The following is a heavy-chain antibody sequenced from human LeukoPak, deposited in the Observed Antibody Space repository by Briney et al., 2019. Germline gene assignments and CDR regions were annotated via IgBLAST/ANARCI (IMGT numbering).Heavy chain of an antibody. Sequence: ESGPRLVKPSDTLSLTCTVSGGSVSRGTFDGSWIRQPQGKGLECIGHISDSVTTKYSPSLKTRVTISVDTSKYQFSLKLRSVTAADTAVYYCAARGQGSSLSYFVYWGQGTLVTVSS. D-gene: IGHD3-10*01. CDR2: ISDSVTT. J-gene: IGHJ4*02. CDR1: GGSVSRGTFD. V-gene: IGHV4-61*01. CDR3: AARGQGSSLSYFVY.